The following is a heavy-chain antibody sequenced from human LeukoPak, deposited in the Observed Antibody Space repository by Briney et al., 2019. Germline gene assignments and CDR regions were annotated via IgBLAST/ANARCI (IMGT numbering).Heavy chain of an antibody. J-gene: IGHJ6*02. V-gene: IGHV4-59*08. CDR1: GGSISSYY. D-gene: IGHD3-3*01. CDR3: ARSPTGDDFWSGYTNYYYGMDV. Sequence: SETLSLTCTVSGGSISSYYWSWIRQPPGKGLEWIGYIYYSGSTNYNPSLKSRVTISVDTSKNQFSLKLSSVTAADTAVYYCARSPTGDDFWSGYTNYYYGMDVWGQGTTVTVSS. CDR2: IYYSGST.